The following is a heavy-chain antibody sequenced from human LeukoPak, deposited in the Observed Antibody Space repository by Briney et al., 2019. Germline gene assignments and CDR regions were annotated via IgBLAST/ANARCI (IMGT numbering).Heavy chain of an antibody. CDR2: IYYSGST. J-gene: IGHJ3*02. CDR3: ARVEGSEAQSDAFDI. D-gene: IGHD6-25*01. Sequence: TLSLTCTVSGGSISSGGYYWSWIRQHPGKGLEWIGYIYYSGSTYYNPSLKSRVTISVDTSKNQFSLKLSSVTAADTAVYYCARVEGSEAQSDAFDIWGQGTMVTVSS. CDR1: GGSISSGGYY. V-gene: IGHV4-31*03.